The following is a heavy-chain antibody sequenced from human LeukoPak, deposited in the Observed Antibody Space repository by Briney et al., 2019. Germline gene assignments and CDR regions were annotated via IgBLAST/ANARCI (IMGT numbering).Heavy chain of an antibody. D-gene: IGHD6-19*01. Sequence: PSETLSLTCTVSGGSISSYYWSWIRQTPGKGLEWIGYIYYSGSTNYNPSLKSRVTISVDTSKNQFSLKLSSVTAADTAVYYCARGVAVAGIRWFDPWGQGTLVTVSS. CDR2: IYYSGST. V-gene: IGHV4-59*01. CDR3: ARGVAVAGIRWFDP. CDR1: GGSISSYY. J-gene: IGHJ5*02.